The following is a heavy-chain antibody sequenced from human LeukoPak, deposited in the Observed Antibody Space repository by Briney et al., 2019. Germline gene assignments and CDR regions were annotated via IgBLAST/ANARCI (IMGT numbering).Heavy chain of an antibody. J-gene: IGHJ4*02. V-gene: IGHV3-23*01. CDR1: GFTFSSYA. CDR3: ASNLRFLEWLPDS. CDR2: ISGSGGST. D-gene: IGHD3-3*01. Sequence: GGSLRLSCAASGFTFSSYAMSWVRQAPGKGLEWVSAISGSGGSTYYADSVKGRFTISRDNSKNTLYLQMNSLRAVDTAVYYCASNLRFLEWLPDSWGQGTLVTVSS.